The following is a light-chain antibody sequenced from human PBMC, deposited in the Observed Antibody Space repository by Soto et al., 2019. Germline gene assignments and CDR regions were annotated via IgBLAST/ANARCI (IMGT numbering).Light chain of an antibody. CDR3: HQYNNWPPWT. CDR1: QSVSSN. Sequence: EIVMTQSPATLSVSPGERATLSCRASQSVSSNLAWYQQKPGRDPRLLIYGASTRATGIPARFSGSGSGTEFTLTISSLQSEDYAVYYCHQYNNWPPWTFGQGTKVDIK. V-gene: IGKV3-15*01. J-gene: IGKJ1*01. CDR2: GAS.